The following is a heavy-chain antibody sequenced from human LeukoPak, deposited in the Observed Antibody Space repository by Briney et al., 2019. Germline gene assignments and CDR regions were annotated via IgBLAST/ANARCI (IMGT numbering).Heavy chain of an antibody. CDR1: GFTFSSYG. Sequence: GGSLRLSCAASGFTFSSYGMSWVRQAPGKGLEWVSAISGLGDNTYYADSVKGRFTISRDNSKSTLYLQMNSLGAEDTAVYYCAKDVVGGTYIRYFDSWGQGTLVTVSS. J-gene: IGHJ4*02. V-gene: IGHV3-23*01. CDR2: ISGLGDNT. CDR3: AKDVVGGTYIRYFDS. D-gene: IGHD1-26*01.